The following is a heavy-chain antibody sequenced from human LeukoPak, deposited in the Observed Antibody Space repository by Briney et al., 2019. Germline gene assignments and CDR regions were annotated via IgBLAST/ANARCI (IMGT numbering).Heavy chain of an antibody. CDR1: GGSFSGYY. D-gene: IGHD4/OR15-4a*01. V-gene: IGHV4-34*01. CDR3: ARGKVPTTPLYGVDV. J-gene: IGHJ6*02. CDR2: INHSGST. Sequence: PSETLSLTCAVYGGSFSGYYWSWIRQPPGKGLEWIGGINHSGSTNYNPSLKSRVTISVDTSKNQFSLKLSSVTAADTAVYYCARGKVPTTPLYGVDVWGQGTTVTVSS.